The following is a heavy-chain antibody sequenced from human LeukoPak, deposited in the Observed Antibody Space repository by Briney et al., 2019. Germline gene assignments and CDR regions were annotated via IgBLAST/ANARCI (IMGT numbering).Heavy chain of an antibody. CDR2: IYSGGST. V-gene: IGHV3-66*04. D-gene: IGHD6-13*01. Sequence: PGGSLRLSCAASGFTVSSNYMSWLRQAPGKGLEWVSVIYSGGSTYYADSVKGRFTISRDNSKNTLYLQMNSLRAEDTAVYYCARRAAAAYYYGMDVWGQGTTVTVSS. CDR1: GFTVSSNY. CDR3: ARRAAAAYYYGMDV. J-gene: IGHJ6*02.